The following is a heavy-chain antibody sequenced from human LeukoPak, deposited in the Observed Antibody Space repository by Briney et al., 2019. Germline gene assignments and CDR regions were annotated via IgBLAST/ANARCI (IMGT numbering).Heavy chain of an antibody. Sequence: GGSLRLSFAASGFTFSSYWMTWVRQAPGKGLQWVANINRDGGEKYYVDSVKGRFTISRDNAKNSVFLRMDSLRVDDTAVYYCARSADIVARFDSWGQGTLVSVSS. V-gene: IGHV3-7*01. CDR3: ARSADIVARFDS. CDR2: INRDGGEK. D-gene: IGHD5-12*01. CDR1: GFTFSSYW. J-gene: IGHJ4*02.